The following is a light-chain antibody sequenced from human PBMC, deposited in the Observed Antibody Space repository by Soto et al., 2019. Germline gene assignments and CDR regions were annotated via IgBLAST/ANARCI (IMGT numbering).Light chain of an antibody. CDR2: SDR. CDR3: QVWDSSSDHAV. Sequence: SYELTQPPSVSVAPGKTARITCGGNNIGSKSVHWYQQKPGQAPVLVIYSDRDRPSGIPERFSGYNSGNTATLTIRRVEAGDEADYYCQVWDSSSDHAVFGGGTQLAVL. CDR1: NIGSKS. J-gene: IGLJ7*01. V-gene: IGLV3-21*04.